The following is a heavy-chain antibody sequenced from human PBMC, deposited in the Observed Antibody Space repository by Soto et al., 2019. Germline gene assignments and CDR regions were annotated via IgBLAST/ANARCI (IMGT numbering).Heavy chain of an antibody. CDR1: GFTFSSYA. CDR2: ISGSGAST. D-gene: IGHD3-22*01. V-gene: IGHV3-23*01. CDR3: AKPYDSSGYYYRSIPVQGRYFDY. J-gene: IGHJ4*02. Sequence: EVQLLESGGGLVQPGGSLRLSCAASGFTFSSYAMSWVRLAPGKGLEWVSAISGSGASTYYADSVQRRFTISRDNCKNTLYQQRSSLRPEDTAVYYCAKPYDSSGYYYRSIPVQGRYFDYWGQGTLVTVSS.